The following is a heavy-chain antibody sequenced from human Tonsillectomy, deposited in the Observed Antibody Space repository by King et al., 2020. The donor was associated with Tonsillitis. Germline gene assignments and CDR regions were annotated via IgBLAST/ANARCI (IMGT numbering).Heavy chain of an antibody. CDR2: IYRAGGT. CDR1: GGSITSASYY. D-gene: IGHD3-22*01. Sequence: VQLQESGPGLVKPSQTLSLTCTVSGGSITSASYYWSWIRQPAGGGLEWIGRIYRAGGTSYNPSLKSRVTISLDTSENQFSLKLTSVTAADTAVYYCARDWYYYDNTESRYYYYYMDVWGKGTTVTVSS. J-gene: IGHJ6*03. CDR3: ARDWYYYDNTESRYYYYYMDV. V-gene: IGHV4-61*02.